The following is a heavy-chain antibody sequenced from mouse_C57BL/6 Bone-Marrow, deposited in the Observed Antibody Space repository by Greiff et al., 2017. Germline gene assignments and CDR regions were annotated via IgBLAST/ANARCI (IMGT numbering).Heavy chain of an antibody. D-gene: IGHD2-4*01. J-gene: IGHJ2*01. Sequence: EVKLVESGGGLVKPGGSLKLSCAASGFTFSDYGMHWVRQAPEKGLEGVAYISSGSSTIYYADTVKGRFTISRDNAKNTLFLQMTSLRSEDTAMYYCARRDYDPFDYWGQGTTLTVSS. CDR1: GFTFSDYG. V-gene: IGHV5-17*01. CDR2: ISSGSSTI. CDR3: ARRDYDPFDY.